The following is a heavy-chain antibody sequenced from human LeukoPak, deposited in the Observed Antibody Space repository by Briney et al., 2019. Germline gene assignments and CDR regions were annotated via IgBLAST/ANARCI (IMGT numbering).Heavy chain of an antibody. CDR2: IYSSGST. Sequence: SETLSLTCTVSGGSISSYYWSWIRQPPGKGLEWIGYIYSSGSTNYNPSLKSRITISVDTSKNQFSLKLSSVTAADTAVYYCARFAYCGGHCWYYFDYWGQGALVTVSS. V-gene: IGHV4-59*01. J-gene: IGHJ4*02. CDR3: ARFAYCGGHCWYYFDY. CDR1: GGSISSYY. D-gene: IGHD2-21*02.